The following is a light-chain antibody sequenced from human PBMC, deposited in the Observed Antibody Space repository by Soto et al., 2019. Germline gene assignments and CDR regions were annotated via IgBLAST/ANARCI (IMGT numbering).Light chain of an antibody. Sequence: QSALTQPASVSGSPGQSITISCTGTSSDIGVYNYVSWYGQHPGKVPKLIIYDVSERPSGVPDRFSGSKSGNTASLTISGLQAEDEADYYCCSYAGTFYVFGTGTKVTVL. CDR2: DVS. V-gene: IGLV2-11*01. CDR3: CSYAGTFYV. CDR1: SSDIGVYNY. J-gene: IGLJ1*01.